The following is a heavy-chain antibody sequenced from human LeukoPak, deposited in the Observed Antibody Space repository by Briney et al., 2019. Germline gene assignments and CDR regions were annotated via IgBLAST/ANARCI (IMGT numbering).Heavy chain of an antibody. CDR1: GYTFTSYD. CDR2: MNPNSGNT. D-gene: IGHD3-16*01. Sequence: ASVKVSCKAFGYTFTSYDINWVRQATGQGLEWMGWMNPNSGNTGYAQKFQGRVTITRNTSISTAYMELSSLRSEDTAVYYCARAYTGHYIGGFDYWGQGTLVTVSS. J-gene: IGHJ4*02. CDR3: ARAYTGHYIGGFDY. V-gene: IGHV1-8*03.